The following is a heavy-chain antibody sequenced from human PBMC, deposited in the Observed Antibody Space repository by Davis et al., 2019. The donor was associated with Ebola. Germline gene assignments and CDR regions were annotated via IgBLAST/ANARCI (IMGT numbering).Heavy chain of an antibody. Sequence: ASVKVSCKASGYTFTGYYMHWVRQAPGQGLEWIGWINPNSGGTNYAQKFQGRVTMTRDTSISTAYMELSRLRSDDTAVYYCARDRPAAIRSVNWFDPWGQGTLVTVSS. CDR1: GYTFTGYY. CDR2: INPNSGGT. CDR3: ARDRPAAIRSVNWFDP. D-gene: IGHD2-2*02. V-gene: IGHV1-2*02. J-gene: IGHJ5*02.